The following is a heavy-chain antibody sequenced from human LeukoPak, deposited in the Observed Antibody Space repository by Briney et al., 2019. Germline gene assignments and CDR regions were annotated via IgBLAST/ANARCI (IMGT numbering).Heavy chain of an antibody. CDR2: IKSKGDGYTT. V-gene: IGHV3-15*01. D-gene: IGHD4/OR15-4a*01. J-gene: IGHJ4*02. CDR1: RFTFRNAW. Sequence: GGSLRLSCGASRFTFRNAWMHWLRQAPGKGLGGVGRIKSKGDGYTTDYAAPVKGRFTISRDDSNNMVYLQMNSLKIEDTAVYYCAIDEPNYAPYDFDYWGQGTLVTVSS. CDR3: AIDEPNYAPYDFDY.